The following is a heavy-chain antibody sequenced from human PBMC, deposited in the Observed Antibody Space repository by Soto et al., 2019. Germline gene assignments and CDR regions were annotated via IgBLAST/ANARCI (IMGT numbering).Heavy chain of an antibody. Sequence: QMQLVESGGGVVQPGMSLRLSCAASGFTFSSHSIQWVRQTPGKGLEWVAVISYDGSIKYYADSVRGRFTISRDNSKNTLYLQMNSLRPEDTALYYCAREWSTSGDLDYWGQGTLVIVSS. CDR1: GFTFSSHS. D-gene: IGHD3-10*01. J-gene: IGHJ4*02. V-gene: IGHV3-30-3*01. CDR3: AREWSTSGDLDY. CDR2: ISYDGSIK.